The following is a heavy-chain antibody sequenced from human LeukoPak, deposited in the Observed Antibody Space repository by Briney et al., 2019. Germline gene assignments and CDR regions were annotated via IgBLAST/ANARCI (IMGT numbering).Heavy chain of an antibody. CDR1: GFTFSSYA. D-gene: IGHD6-13*01. J-gene: IGHJ4*02. V-gene: IGHV3-23*01. CDR2: ISGSGGST. Sequence: PGGSLRLSCAASGFTFSSYAMSWVRQAPGKGLEWASAISGSGGSTYYADSMKGRFTISRDNSKNTLYLQMNSLRAEDTAVYYCAKEPPGIAAAGWVFDYWGQGTLVTVSS. CDR3: AKEPPGIAAAGWVFDY.